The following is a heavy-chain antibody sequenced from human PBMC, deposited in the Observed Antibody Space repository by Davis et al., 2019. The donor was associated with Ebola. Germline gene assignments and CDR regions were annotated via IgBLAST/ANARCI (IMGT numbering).Heavy chain of an antibody. J-gene: IGHJ3*02. D-gene: IGHD3-16*01. CDR3: ARVRFRDYHPAFDI. Sequence: PSETLSLTCAVYGGSFSGYYWSWIRQPPGKGLEWIGYIYYSGSTNYNPSLKSRVTISVDTSKNQFSLKLSSVTAADTAVYYCARVRFRDYHPAFDIWGQGTMVTVSS. CDR1: GGSFSGYY. V-gene: IGHV4-59*01. CDR2: IYYSGST.